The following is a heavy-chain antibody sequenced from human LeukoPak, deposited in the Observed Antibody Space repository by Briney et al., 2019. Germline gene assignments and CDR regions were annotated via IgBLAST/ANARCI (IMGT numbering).Heavy chain of an antibody. CDR2: IYYSGST. D-gene: IGHD5-12*01. Sequence: PSETLSLTCTVSGGSISSSSYYWGWIRQPPGKGLEWIGSIYYSGSTYYNPSLKSRVTISVDTSKNQFSLKLSSVTAADTAVYYCARRGGYEVDYYYYYMDVWGKGTTVTVSS. J-gene: IGHJ6*03. CDR3: ARRGGYEVDYYYYYMDV. V-gene: IGHV4-39*07. CDR1: GGSISSSSYY.